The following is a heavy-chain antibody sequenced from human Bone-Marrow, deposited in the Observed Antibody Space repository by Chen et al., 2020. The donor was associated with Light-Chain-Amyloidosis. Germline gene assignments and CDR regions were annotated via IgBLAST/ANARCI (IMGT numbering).Heavy chain of an antibody. D-gene: IGHD4-17*01. CDR1: GGSIMSSSNF. CDR2: IYYSGNT. J-gene: IGHJ4*02. Sequence: QLQLQESGPRLVKSSGTLSLTCTVSGGSIMSSSNFWGWLRQAPGKGLEWIGSIYYSGNTYMNSSLKNRVAMSADTSNNQFSLRLNSVTAADTAVYFCARVVPPNYGANFNSWGQGTLVIVSS. V-gene: IGHV4-39*07. CDR3: ARVVPPNYGANFNS.